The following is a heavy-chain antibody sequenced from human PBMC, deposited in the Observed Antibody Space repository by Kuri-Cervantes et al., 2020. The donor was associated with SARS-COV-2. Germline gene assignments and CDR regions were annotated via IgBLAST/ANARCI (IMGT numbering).Heavy chain of an antibody. CDR1: GYTFTGYY. J-gene: IGHJ6*03. Sequence: ASVKVSCKASGYTFTGYYMHWVRQAPGQGLEWMGWINPNSGGTNYAQKFQGRVTMTRDTSISTAYMELSRLRSDGTAVYYCARTIAAAEHYYYYYYMDVWGKGTTVTVSS. V-gene: IGHV1-2*02. CDR2: INPNSGGT. D-gene: IGHD6-13*01. CDR3: ARTIAAAEHYYYYYYMDV.